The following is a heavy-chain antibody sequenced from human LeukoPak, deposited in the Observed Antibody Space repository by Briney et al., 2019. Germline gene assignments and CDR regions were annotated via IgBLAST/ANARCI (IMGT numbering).Heavy chain of an antibody. D-gene: IGHD5-18*01. V-gene: IGHV4-59*01. CDR1: GGSISSYY. CDR2: IYYSGST. CDR3: ARGWDTAAESDAFDI. Sequence: KPSETLSLTCTVSGGSISSYYWSWIRQPPGKGLEWIGYIYYSGSTNYNPSLKSRVTISVDTSKDQFSLKLSSVTAADTAVYYCARGWDTAAESDAFDIWGQGTMVTVSS. J-gene: IGHJ3*02.